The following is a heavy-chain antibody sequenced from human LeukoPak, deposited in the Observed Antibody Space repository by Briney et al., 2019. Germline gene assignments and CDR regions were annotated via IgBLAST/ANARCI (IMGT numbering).Heavy chain of an antibody. CDR3: AKDVDVVAPNPLDY. Sequence: GSLRLSCAASGFTFDDYAMHWVRQAPGKGLEWVSALSGSGGTTYYADSVKGRFTISRDNSKNTLYLQMNSLSAEDTAVYYCAKDVDVVAPNPLDYWGQGTLVTVSS. V-gene: IGHV3-23*01. CDR1: GFTFDDYA. D-gene: IGHD5-12*01. CDR2: LSGSGGTT. J-gene: IGHJ4*02.